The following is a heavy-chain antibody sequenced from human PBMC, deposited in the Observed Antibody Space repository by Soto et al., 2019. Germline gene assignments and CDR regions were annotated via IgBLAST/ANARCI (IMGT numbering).Heavy chain of an antibody. D-gene: IGHD1-1*01. CDR2: ISYDGSNK. CDR3: AKVSGWNDVRYYYYGMDV. J-gene: IGHJ6*02. Sequence: QVQLVESGGGVVQPGRSLRLSCAASGFTFSSYGMHWVRQAPGKGLEWVAVISYDGSNKYYADSVKGRFTISRDNSKNTLYLQMNCLRAEDPAVYYCAKVSGWNDVRYYYYGMDVWGQGTTVTVSS. CDR1: GFTFSSYG. V-gene: IGHV3-30*18.